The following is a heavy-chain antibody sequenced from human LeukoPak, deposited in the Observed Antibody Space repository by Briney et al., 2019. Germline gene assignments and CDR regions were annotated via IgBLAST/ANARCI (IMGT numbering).Heavy chain of an antibody. CDR3: ARADYGDYLATWFDP. CDR2: INPNSGGT. CDR1: GYTFTGYY. V-gene: IGHV1-2*02. Sequence: GASVKVSCKASGYTFTGYYMHWVRQAPGQGLEWMGWINPNSGGTNYAQKFQGRVTMTRDTSISTDYMELSRLRSDDTAVYYCARADYGDYLATWFDPWGQGTLVTVSS. J-gene: IGHJ5*02. D-gene: IGHD4-17*01.